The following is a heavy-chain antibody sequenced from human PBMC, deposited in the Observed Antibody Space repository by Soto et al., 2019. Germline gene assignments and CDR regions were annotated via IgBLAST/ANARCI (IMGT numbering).Heavy chain of an antibody. D-gene: IGHD2-15*01. V-gene: IGHV3-30-3*01. CDR1: GFTFSSYA. CDR2: ISYDGNNK. J-gene: IGHJ6*02. Sequence: QVQLVESGGGVVQPGRSLRLSCAASGFTFSSYAMYWVRQAPGKGLEWVAVISYDGNNKYYADSVKGRFPISRDNSKXRLXXQXQSLRAEDTAVYCCAGAGWDGGSCYTLVGLRYGMDVWGQGTTVTVSS. CDR3: AGAGWDGGSCYTLVGLRYGMDV.